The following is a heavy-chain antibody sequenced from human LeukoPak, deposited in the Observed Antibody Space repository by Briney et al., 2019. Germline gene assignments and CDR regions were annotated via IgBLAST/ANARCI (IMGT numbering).Heavy chain of an antibody. CDR1: GFTFSSYS. Sequence: GGSLRLSCAASGFTFSSYSVNWVRQAPGKGLEWVSSISSSSSYIYYADSVKGRFTISRDNAKNSLYLQMNSLRAEDTAVYYCARDMARYDPFDYWGQGTLVTVSS. J-gene: IGHJ4*02. CDR2: ISSSSSYI. V-gene: IGHV3-21*01. D-gene: IGHD5-12*01. CDR3: ARDMARYDPFDY.